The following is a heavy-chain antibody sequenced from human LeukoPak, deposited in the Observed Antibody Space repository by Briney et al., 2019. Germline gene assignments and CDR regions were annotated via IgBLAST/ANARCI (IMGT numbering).Heavy chain of an antibody. CDR2: IYYSGST. Sequence: SETLSLTCTVSGGSISSYYWSWIRQPPGKGLEWIGYIYYSGSTNYNPSLKSRVTISVATSKNQFSLNLTSVTAADTAVYYCAREGIYGSGSSLFDYWGQGTLVTVSS. CDR1: GGSISSYY. D-gene: IGHD3-10*01. V-gene: IGHV4-59*01. J-gene: IGHJ4*02. CDR3: AREGIYGSGSSLFDY.